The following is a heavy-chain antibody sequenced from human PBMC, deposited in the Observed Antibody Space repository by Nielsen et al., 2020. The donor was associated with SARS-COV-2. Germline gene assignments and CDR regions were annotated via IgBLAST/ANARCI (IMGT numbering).Heavy chain of an antibody. D-gene: IGHD3-10*01. CDR2: IYYSGST. Sequence: SETLSLTCTVSGGSISSGGYYWSWIRQHPGKGLEWIGYIYYSGSTYYNPSLKSRVTISVDTSKNQFSLKLSSVTAADTAVYYCARAFYGSGGSYYYGMDVWGQGTTVTVSS. CDR3: ARAFYGSGGSYYYGMDV. V-gene: IGHV4-31*03. CDR1: GGSISSGGYY. J-gene: IGHJ6*02.